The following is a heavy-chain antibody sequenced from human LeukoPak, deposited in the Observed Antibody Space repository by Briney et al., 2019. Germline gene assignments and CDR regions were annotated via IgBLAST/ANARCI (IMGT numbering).Heavy chain of an antibody. J-gene: IGHJ4*02. CDR3: ARDSPPDY. Sequence: TGGSLRLSCAASGFTVSSNYMSWVRQAPGKGLEWVSVIYSGGSTYYADSVKGRFTISRDNAKNSLYLQMNSLRAEDTAVYYCARDSPPDYWGQGTLVTVSS. CDR1: GFTVSSNY. CDR2: IYSGGST. V-gene: IGHV3-66*01.